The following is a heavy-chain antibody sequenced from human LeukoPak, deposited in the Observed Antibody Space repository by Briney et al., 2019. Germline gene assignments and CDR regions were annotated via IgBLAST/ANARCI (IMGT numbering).Heavy chain of an antibody. Sequence: SETLSLTCTVSGGSISSGSYYWSWIRQPAGKGLEWIGRIYTSGSTNYNPSLKSRVTISVDTSKNQFSLKLSSVTAADTAVYYCARFIVGATMGFDYWGQGTLVTVCS. D-gene: IGHD1-26*01. CDR3: ARFIVGATMGFDY. V-gene: IGHV4-61*02. CDR1: GGSISSGSYY. J-gene: IGHJ4*02. CDR2: IYTSGST.